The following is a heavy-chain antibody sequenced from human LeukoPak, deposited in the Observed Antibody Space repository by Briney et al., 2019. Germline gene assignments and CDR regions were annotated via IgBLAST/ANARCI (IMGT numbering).Heavy chain of an antibody. D-gene: IGHD3-22*01. V-gene: IGHV3-23*01. CDR3: AKDRGYWPNGNWFDP. Sequence: PGGSLRLSCAASGFTFSSYAMSWVRQAPGKGLEWVSAISGNGGSTYYADSVKGRFTISRDNSKNTLYLQMNSLRAEDTAVYYCAKDRGYWPNGNWFDPWGQGTLVTVSS. CDR2: ISGNGGST. CDR1: GFTFSSYA. J-gene: IGHJ5*02.